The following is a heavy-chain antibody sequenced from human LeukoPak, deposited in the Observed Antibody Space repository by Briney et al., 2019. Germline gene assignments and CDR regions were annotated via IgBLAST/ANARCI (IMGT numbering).Heavy chain of an antibody. CDR1: GXAFNSYE. J-gene: IGHJ4*02. CDR3: ARARYTSGWETLDY. V-gene: IGHV3-48*03. Sequence: GGSLRLSCIASGXAFNSYEMNWVRQAPGKGLEWVSYISSSGSIKHYADSVKGRFTISRDNAKNSLYLQMNSLRAEDTAVYYCARARYTSGWETLDYWGQGTLVTVSS. CDR2: ISSSGSIK. D-gene: IGHD6-19*01.